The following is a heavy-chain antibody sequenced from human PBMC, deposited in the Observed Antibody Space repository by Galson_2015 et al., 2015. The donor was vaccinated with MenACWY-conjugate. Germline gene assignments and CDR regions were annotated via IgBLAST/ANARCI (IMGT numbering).Heavy chain of an antibody. CDR1: GFTFSTYW. J-gene: IGHJ4*02. Sequence: SLRLSCAPSGFTFSTYWMHWVRQAPGKGLEWDSRIDPDGSTTDYAESMKGRFTISRDNAKNTLFLQIHSLRVEDTAVYYCATAGSYRFDYWGQGTLVTVSS. D-gene: IGHD1-26*01. CDR3: ATAGSYRFDY. V-gene: IGHV3-74*01. CDR2: IDPDGSTT.